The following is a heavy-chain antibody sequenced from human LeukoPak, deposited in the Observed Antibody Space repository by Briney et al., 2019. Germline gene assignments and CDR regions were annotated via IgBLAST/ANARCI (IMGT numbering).Heavy chain of an antibody. J-gene: IGHJ4*02. V-gene: IGHV1-69*01. D-gene: IGHD5-18*01. CDR2: IIPIFGTA. Sequence: SVTVSCKASEGTFSSYAISWVRQAPGQGLEWMGGIIPIFGTANYAQKFQGRVTITADESTSTAYMELSSLRSEDTAVYYCARDNKRYSYVPRAFDYWGQGTLVTVSS. CDR3: ARDNKRYSYVPRAFDY. CDR1: EGTFSSYA.